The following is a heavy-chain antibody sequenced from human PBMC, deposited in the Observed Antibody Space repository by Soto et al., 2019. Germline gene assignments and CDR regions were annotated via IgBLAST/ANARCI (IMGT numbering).Heavy chain of an antibody. CDR1: GYTFTSYD. CDR3: ARDRVRRDGYNGYYYYGMDV. J-gene: IGHJ6*02. V-gene: IGHV1-8*01. D-gene: IGHD5-12*01. Sequence: ASVKVSCKASGYTFTSYDTNWVRQATGQGLEWMGWMNPNSGNTGYAQKFQGRVTMTRNTSISTAYMELSSLRSEDAAVYYCARDRVRRDGYNGYYYYGMDVWGQGTTVTVSS. CDR2: MNPNSGNT.